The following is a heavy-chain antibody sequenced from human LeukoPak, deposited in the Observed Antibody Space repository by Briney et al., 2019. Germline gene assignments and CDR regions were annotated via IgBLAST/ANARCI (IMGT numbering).Heavy chain of an antibody. J-gene: IGHJ6*02. V-gene: IGHV3-33*01. CDR1: GFTFSSYG. CDR3: ARDSSGWYGRHYYYGMDV. CDR2: IRYDGSNK. Sequence: GGTLRLSCAVSGFTFSSYGMHWVRQAPGKGLEWVADIRYDGSNKYYADSVKGRFTISRDNSKNTLYLQMNSLRAEDTAVYYCARDSSGWYGRHYYYGMDVWGQGTTVTVSS. D-gene: IGHD6-19*01.